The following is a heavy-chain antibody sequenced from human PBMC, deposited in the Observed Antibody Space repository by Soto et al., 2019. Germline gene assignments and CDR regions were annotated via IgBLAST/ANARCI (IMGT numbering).Heavy chain of an antibody. CDR1: GGTFGSYA. J-gene: IGHJ6*02. CDR2: IIPIPGTA. CDR3: ARSQGSSTSLEIYYYYYYGMDV. D-gene: IGHD2-2*01. V-gene: IGHV1-69*01. Sequence: QVQLVQSGAEVKKPGSSVKVSCKASGGTFGSYAISWVRQAPGQGLEWMGGIIPIPGTANYAQKLQGRGTIAEEESTSTAYMELSSLRSEDTAVYYCARSQGSSTSLEIYYYYYYGMDVWGQGTTVTVSS.